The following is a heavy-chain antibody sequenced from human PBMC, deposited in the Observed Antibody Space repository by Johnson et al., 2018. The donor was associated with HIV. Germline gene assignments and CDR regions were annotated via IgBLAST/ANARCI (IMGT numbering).Heavy chain of an antibody. CDR3: AKDATGYGGFDI. CDR2: MWYDGVNV. V-gene: IGHV3-30*02. J-gene: IGHJ3*02. CDR1: GFIFSNYG. D-gene: IGHD3-9*01. Sequence: VQLVESGGGVVQPGGSLRLSCAASGFIFSNYGMHWVRQAPGKGLEWVAVMWYDGVNVHYADSVKGRFTISRDNSKNTLYLQMNGLRGEDTAAYYCAKDATGYGGFDIWGQGTVVAVSS.